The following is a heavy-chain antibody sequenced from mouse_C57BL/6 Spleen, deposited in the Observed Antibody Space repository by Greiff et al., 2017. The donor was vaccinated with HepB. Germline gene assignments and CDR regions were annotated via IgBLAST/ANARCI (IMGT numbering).Heavy chain of an antibody. J-gene: IGHJ4*01. CDR1: GFTFSDYG. CDR2: ISSGSSTI. D-gene: IGHD2-5*01. CDR3: ARYYSNYDAMDY. Sequence: EVKVVESGGGLVKPGGSLKLSCAASGFTFSDYGMHWVRQAPEKGLEWVAYISSGSSTIYYADTVKGRFTISRDNAKNTLFLQMTSLRSEDTAMYYCARYYSNYDAMDYWGQGTSVTVSS. V-gene: IGHV5-17*01.